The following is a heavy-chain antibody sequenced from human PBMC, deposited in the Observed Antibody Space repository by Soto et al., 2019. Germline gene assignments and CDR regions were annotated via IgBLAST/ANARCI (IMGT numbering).Heavy chain of an antibody. J-gene: IGHJ6*02. V-gene: IGHV1-18*01. CDR2: ISAYNGNT. D-gene: IGHD1-26*01. CDR3: ARAGWELRNYYYYGMDV. CDR1: GYTFTSYG. Sequence: QVQLVQSGAEVKKPGASVKVSCKASGYTFTSYGISWVRQAPGQGLEWMGWISAYNGNTNYAQKLQGRVNMTTDTSTSTAYMERRSLRSDDTAVYYCARAGWELRNYYYYGMDVWGQGTTVTVSS.